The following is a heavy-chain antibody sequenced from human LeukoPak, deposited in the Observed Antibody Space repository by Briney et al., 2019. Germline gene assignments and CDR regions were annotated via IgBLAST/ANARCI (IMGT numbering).Heavy chain of an antibody. Sequence: ASVKVSCKASGYTFTSYDINWVRQATGQGLEWMGWMNPNSGNTGYAQKFQGRVTITRNTSISTAYMELSSLRSEDTAVHYCARGRRYCSGGSCFYYFDYWGQGTLVTVSS. J-gene: IGHJ4*02. CDR3: ARGRRYCSGGSCFYYFDY. CDR2: MNPNSGNT. CDR1: GYTFTSYD. D-gene: IGHD2-15*01. V-gene: IGHV1-8*03.